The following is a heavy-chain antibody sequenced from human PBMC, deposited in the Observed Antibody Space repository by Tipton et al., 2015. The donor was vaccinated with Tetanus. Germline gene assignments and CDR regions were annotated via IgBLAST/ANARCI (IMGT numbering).Heavy chain of an antibody. D-gene: IGHD3-16*01. V-gene: IGHV4-31*03. Sequence: TLSLTCTVSGDSIGSSGYFWSWIRQAPGKGLEWIGHVYSGGSFDYTPSLESRLTLSMDTSKNSFSLKLTSVTPADTAPYYCARIGVSTDAYYFDFWGPGTLVTVSS. J-gene: IGHJ4*02. CDR1: GDSIGSSGYF. CDR3: ARIGVSTDAYYFDF. CDR2: VYSGGSF.